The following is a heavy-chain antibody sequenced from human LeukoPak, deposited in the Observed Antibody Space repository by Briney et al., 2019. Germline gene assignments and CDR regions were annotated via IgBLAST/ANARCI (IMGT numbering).Heavy chain of an antibody. CDR3: AKSKALTTLHY. CDR1: GFTFSSYG. CDR2: IWYDGSNK. J-gene: IGHJ4*02. Sequence: GRSLRLSCAASGFTFSSYGMHWVRQAPGKGLEWVAVIWYDGSNKYYADSVKGRFTISRDNSKNTLYLQMNSLRAEDTAVYYCAKSKALTTLHYWGQGTLVTVSS. D-gene: IGHD4-11*01. V-gene: IGHV3-33*06.